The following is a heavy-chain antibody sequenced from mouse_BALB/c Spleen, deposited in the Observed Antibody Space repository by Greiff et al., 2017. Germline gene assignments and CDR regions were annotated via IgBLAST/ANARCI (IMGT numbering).Heavy chain of an antibody. J-gene: IGHJ2*01. D-gene: IGHD2-14*01. CDR1: GYAFSSYW. CDR3: ARNYRYDVVYFDY. V-gene: IGHV1-80*01. CDR2: LYPGDGDT. Sequence: QVQLQQSGAELVRPGSSVKISCKASGYAFSSYWMNWVKQRPGQGLEWIGQLYPGDGDTNYNGKFKGKATLTADKSSSTAYMQLSSLTSEDSAVYFCARNYRYDVVYFDYWGQGTTLTVSS.